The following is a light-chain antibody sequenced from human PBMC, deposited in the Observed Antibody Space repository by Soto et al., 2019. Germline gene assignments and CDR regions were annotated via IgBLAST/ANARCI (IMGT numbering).Light chain of an antibody. CDR2: GTS. J-gene: IGKJ1*01. Sequence: EIVLTQSPGTLSVSPGERATLSCRASQTISSNYLAWYQQKPGQAPSLLIYGTSSRATGIPDRFSGSGSGTGFTLTISRLEPEDSAISYCQQYGSWTFGQGTKVEIK. CDR3: QQYGSWT. CDR1: QTISSNY. V-gene: IGKV3-20*01.